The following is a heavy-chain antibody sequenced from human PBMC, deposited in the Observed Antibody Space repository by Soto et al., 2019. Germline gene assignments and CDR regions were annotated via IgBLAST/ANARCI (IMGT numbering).Heavy chain of an antibody. D-gene: IGHD3-3*01. V-gene: IGHV4-34*01. CDR3: ARGPPYYDFWSGYYPSRTYYYYGMDV. CDR2: INHSGST. Sequence: PETLSLTCAVYGGSFSGYYWSWIRQPPGKGLEWIGEINHSGSTNYNPSLKSRVTISVDTSKNQFSLKLSSVTAADTAVYYCARGPPYYDFWSGYYPSRTYYYYGMDVWGQGTTVTVSS. J-gene: IGHJ6*02. CDR1: GGSFSGYY.